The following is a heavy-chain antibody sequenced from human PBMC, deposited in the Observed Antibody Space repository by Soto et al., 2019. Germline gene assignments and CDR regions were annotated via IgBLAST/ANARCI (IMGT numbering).Heavy chain of an antibody. V-gene: IGHV4-34*01. CDR3: ARDVVTTRGFDY. J-gene: IGHJ4*02. Sequence: PSETLSLTCAVYGGSFSGYYWSWIRQPPGQGLEWIGEINHSGSTNYNPSLKSRVTISVDTSKNQFSLKLSSVTAADTAVYYCARDVVTTRGFDYWGQGTLVTVSS. CDR2: INHSGST. CDR1: GGSFSGYY. D-gene: IGHD2-21*02.